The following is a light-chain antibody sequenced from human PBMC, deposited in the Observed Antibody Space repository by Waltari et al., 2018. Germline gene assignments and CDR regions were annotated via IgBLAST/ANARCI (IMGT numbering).Light chain of an antibody. Sequence: DIVMTQSPDSLAVSLGERATINCKSSQSVSYSSNYKNYLAWYQQKPGQPPKLLIYWASTRESGVPDRFSGSGSGTDFTLTIDSLQAEDVAVYYCQQYYSIPRTFGQGTKVEIK. V-gene: IGKV4-1*01. CDR2: WAS. CDR1: QSVSYSSNYKNY. J-gene: IGKJ1*01. CDR3: QQYYSIPRT.